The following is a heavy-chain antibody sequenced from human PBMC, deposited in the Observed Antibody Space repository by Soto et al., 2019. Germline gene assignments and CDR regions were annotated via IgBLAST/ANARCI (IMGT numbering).Heavy chain of an antibody. J-gene: IGHJ3*02. Sequence: SETLSLTCAVSGGSISSGGYSWSWIRQPPGKGLEWIGYIYHSGSTYYNPSLKSRVTISVDGSKNQFFLKLSSVTAADTAVYYCARLLQYCSGNSCYFDTWGQGTMVTVSS. D-gene: IGHD2-2*01. CDR2: IYHSGST. CDR3: ARLLQYCSGNSCYFDT. V-gene: IGHV4-30-2*01. CDR1: GGSISSGGYS.